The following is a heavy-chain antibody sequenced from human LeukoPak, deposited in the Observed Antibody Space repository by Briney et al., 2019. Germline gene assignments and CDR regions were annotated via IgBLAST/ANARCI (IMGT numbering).Heavy chain of an antibody. CDR2: ISGSDGST. D-gene: IGHD1-26*01. CDR3: ASWGEGALDN. CDR1: GFTFSSYA. V-gene: IGHV3-23*01. Sequence: GGSLRLSCAASGFTFSSYAMSWVRQAPGKGLEWVSTISGSDGSTDYADSVKGRFTISRDNAKNSLYLQMNSLRAEDTGVYYCASWGEGALDNWGQGTLVTVSS. J-gene: IGHJ4*02.